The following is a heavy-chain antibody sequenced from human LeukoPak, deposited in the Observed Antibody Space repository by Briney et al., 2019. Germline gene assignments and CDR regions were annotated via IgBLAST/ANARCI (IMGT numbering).Heavy chain of an antibody. D-gene: IGHD6-19*01. Sequence: PSETLSLTCTVSGGSISSGNYYWGWIRQPPGKGLEWIGSISHSGSTYYNASLKSRVRISVDTSKNQFSLKLSSVTAADTAVYYCARAGYSSGWSDAFDIWGQGTMVTVSS. V-gene: IGHV4-39*07. CDR1: GGSISSGNYY. J-gene: IGHJ3*02. CDR3: ARAGYSSGWSDAFDI. CDR2: ISHSGST.